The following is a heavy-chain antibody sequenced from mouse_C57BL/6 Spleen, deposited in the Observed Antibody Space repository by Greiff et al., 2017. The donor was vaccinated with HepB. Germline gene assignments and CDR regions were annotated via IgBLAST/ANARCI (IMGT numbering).Heavy chain of an antibody. CDR3: ARNYDVEAMDY. D-gene: IGHD2-4*01. J-gene: IGHJ4*01. CDR2: ISSGSSTI. Sequence: EVKLMESGGGLVKPGGSLKLSCAASGFTFSDYGMHWVRQAPEKGLEWVAYISSGSSTIYYADTVKGRFTISRDNAKNTLFLQMTSLRSEDTAMYYCARNYDVEAMDYWGQGTSVTVSS. V-gene: IGHV5-17*01. CDR1: GFTFSDYG.